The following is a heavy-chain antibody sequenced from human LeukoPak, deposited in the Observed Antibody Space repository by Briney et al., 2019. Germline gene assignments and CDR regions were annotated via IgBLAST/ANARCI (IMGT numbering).Heavy chain of an antibody. J-gene: IGHJ5*02. Sequence: ASVKVSCKVSGYTLTELSMHWVRQAPGKGLEWMGGFDPEDGEIIYAQKFQGRVTMTEDTSTDTAYMELSSLRSEDTAVYYCALFYCSSTSCYPNWFDPWGQGTLVTVS. V-gene: IGHV1-24*01. CDR2: FDPEDGEI. CDR1: GYTLTELS. D-gene: IGHD2-2*01. CDR3: ALFYCSSTSCYPNWFDP.